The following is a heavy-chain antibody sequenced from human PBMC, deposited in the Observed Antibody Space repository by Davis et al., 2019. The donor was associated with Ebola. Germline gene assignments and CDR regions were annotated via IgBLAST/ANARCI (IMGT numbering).Heavy chain of an antibody. V-gene: IGHV1-46*01. CDR3: ARGRGHYESSGGDF. J-gene: IGHJ4*02. D-gene: IGHD3-22*01. CDR1: GYTFTSYY. Sequence: ASVKVSCKASGYTFTSYYMHWVRQAPGQGLEWMGLINPSGGRTTYAQKFQGRLTLTRDSSTNTVYMELSSLRSEDTAVYYCARGRGHYESSGGDFWGQGTLVTVSS. CDR2: INPSGGRT.